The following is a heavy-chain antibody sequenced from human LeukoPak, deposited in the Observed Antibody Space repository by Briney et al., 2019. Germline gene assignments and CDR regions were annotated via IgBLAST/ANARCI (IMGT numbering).Heavy chain of an antibody. CDR1: GGSISSGGYS. CDR2: IYHSGST. D-gene: IGHD3-22*01. J-gene: IGHJ4*02. CDR3: ARSFSGYYYFDY. Sequence: PSETLSLTCAVSGGSISSGGYSWSWIRQPPGKGLEWIGYIYHSGSTYYNPSLKSRVTISVDRSKNQFSLKLGSVTAADTAVYYCARSFSGYYYFDYWGQGTLVTVSS. V-gene: IGHV4-30-2*01.